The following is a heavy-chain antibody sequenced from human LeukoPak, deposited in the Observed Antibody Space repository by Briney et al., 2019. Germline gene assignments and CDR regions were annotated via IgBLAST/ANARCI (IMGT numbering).Heavy chain of an antibody. Sequence: GESLKISCKVSGSSFTTYWIGWVRPVPGKGLELMGIIYPGDSDTKYSPSFQGQVTISADKPISTAYLQWSSLKASDTAMYYCARLVSRGAERITIFGVSPAGAFDIWGQGTMVTVSS. V-gene: IGHV5-51*01. J-gene: IGHJ3*02. CDR2: IYPGDSDT. CDR3: ARLVSRGAERITIFGVSPAGAFDI. CDR1: GSSFTTYW. D-gene: IGHD3-3*01.